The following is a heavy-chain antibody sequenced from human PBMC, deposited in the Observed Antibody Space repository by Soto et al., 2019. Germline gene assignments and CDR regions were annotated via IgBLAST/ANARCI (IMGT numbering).Heavy chain of an antibody. CDR3: ARGDGDSGYYFDY. CDR1: GFTFMSYA. Sequence: QVQLVESGGGVVQPGRFLRLSCAASGFTFMSYAMHWVRQAPGKGLEWVAVISYDGSNKYYADSVKGRFTISRDNSKNTLDLQMNSLRAEDTAVYYCARGDGDSGYYFDYWGQGTLVTVSS. CDR2: ISYDGSNK. V-gene: IGHV3-30-3*01. J-gene: IGHJ4*02. D-gene: IGHD3-10*01.